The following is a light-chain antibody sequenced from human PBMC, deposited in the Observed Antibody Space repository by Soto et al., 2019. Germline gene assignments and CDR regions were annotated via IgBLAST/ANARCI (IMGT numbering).Light chain of an antibody. J-gene: IGKJ5*01. V-gene: IGKV4-1*01. CDR3: QQYYTSIT. CDR2: WAS. Sequence: DLLLTHSPDSLAVSLGERATINCKSSQSVLYSSNNKDYLAWYQQKPGQPPKLLIYWASTRESGVPDRFSGSGSGTDFTLTISSLQAEDVAVYYCQQYYTSITFGQGTRLEIK. CDR1: QSVLYSSNNKDY.